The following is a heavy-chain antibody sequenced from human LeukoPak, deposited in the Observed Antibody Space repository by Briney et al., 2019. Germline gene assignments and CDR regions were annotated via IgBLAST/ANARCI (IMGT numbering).Heavy chain of an antibody. V-gene: IGHV3-23*01. CDR2: ISGSGGST. CDR3: AKGGQLLSLYYYYMDV. D-gene: IGHD2-2*01. J-gene: IGHJ6*03. Sequence: PGGSLRLSCAASGFTFSSYAMSWVRQAPGKGLEWVSAISGSGGSTYYADSVKGRFTISRNNSKNTLYLQMNSLRAEDTAVYYCAKGGQLLSLYYYYMDVWGKGTTVTVSS. CDR1: GFTFSSYA.